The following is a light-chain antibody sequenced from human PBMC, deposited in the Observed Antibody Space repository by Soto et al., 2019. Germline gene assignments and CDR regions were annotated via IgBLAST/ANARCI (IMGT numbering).Light chain of an antibody. CDR1: QSVSSY. CDR3: QQRSNWWT. Sequence: EIVMTQSPATLSVSPGERATLSCRASQSVSSYLAWYQQKPGQAPRLLIYDASNRATGIPARFSGSGFGTDFTLSISSLEPEDFVVYYCQQRSNWWTFGQGTKVDIK. CDR2: DAS. V-gene: IGKV3-11*01. J-gene: IGKJ1*01.